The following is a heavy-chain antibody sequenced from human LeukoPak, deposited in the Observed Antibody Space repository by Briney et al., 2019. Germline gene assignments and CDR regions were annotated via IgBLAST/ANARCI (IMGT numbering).Heavy chain of an antibody. CDR1: GFIFSRYT. CDR3: ARDLGDYVGYDAADI. Sequence: PGGSLRLSCAASGFIFSRYTMNWVRQAPGKGLEWVSYIGSSDSTMYYAESVKGRFTISRDNAKNSLYLQMNSLRAEDTAVYYCARDLGDYVGYDAADIWGQGTMVTVSS. V-gene: IGHV3-48*03. CDR2: IGSSDSTM. J-gene: IGHJ3*02. D-gene: IGHD4-17*01.